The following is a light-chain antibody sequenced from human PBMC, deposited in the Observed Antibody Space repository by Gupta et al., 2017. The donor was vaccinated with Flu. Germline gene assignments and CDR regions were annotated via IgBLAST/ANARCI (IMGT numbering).Light chain of an antibody. CDR3: QQRTDWPFT. CDR2: DTF. J-gene: IGKJ4*01. Sequence: EVVLTQSPVTLSLSVGETATLSCMASHLVSTILHWYQQKSGQPPRLLIYDTFKRASGVPARFSGSRSGTDFTLTISRVDPEDFATYYCQQRTDWPFTFGRGTKV. V-gene: IGKV3-11*01. CDR1: HLVSTI.